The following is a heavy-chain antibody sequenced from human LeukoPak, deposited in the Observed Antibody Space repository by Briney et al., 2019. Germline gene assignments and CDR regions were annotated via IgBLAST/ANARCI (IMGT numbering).Heavy chain of an antibody. D-gene: IGHD2-2*01. CDR2: IYYSGST. J-gene: IGHJ3*02. Sequence: SETLSLTCTVSGGSISSYYWNWIRQPPGKGLEWIGYIYYSGSTNYNPSLKSRVTISVDTSKNQFSLNLTSVTAADTAVYYCARARCSSSNCPAKGAFDIWGQGTMVTVPS. CDR1: GGSISSYY. CDR3: ARARCSSSNCPAKGAFDI. V-gene: IGHV4-59*01.